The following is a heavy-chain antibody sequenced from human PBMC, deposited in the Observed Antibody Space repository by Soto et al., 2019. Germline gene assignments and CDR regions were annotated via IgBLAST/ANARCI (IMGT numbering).Heavy chain of an antibody. D-gene: IGHD4-17*01. CDR2: IYYSGST. Sequence: PSETLSLTCTVSGGSVSSGSYYWSWIRQPPGKGLEWIGYIYYSGSTKYNPSLKNRVTISVDTSKNQFSLKLSSVTAADTAVYYCAREVDYGESWFDPCGTGILVTVST. V-gene: IGHV4-61*01. CDR3: AREVDYGESWFDP. J-gene: IGHJ5*02. CDR1: GGSVSSGSYY.